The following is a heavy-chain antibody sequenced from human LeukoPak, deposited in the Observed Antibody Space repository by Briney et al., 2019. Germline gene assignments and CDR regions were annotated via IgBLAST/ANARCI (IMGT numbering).Heavy chain of an antibody. V-gene: IGHV4-34*01. CDR1: GGSFSGYY. J-gene: IGHJ4*02. Sequence: SETLSLTCAVYGGSFSGYYWSWIRQPPGKGLEWIGYIYHSGSTNYNPSLKSRVTISVDRSKNQFSLKLGSATAADTAVYYCARAPATGYNYHFDYWGQGSLVTVSS. D-gene: IGHD5-24*01. CDR2: IYHSGST. CDR3: ARAPATGYNYHFDY.